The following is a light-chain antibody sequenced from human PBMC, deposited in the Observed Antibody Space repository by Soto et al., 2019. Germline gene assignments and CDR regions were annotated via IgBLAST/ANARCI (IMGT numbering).Light chain of an antibody. CDR2: DVS. Sequence: DIQLTQSPSFLSASVGDRVTITCQTSQGINNYLNWYQQKPGQAPKLLIYDVSHLQTGVPFRFRGSGSGQYFTLTISSLQPEDFATYYCQQANSFPLTFGGGTKVDIK. CDR1: QGINNY. V-gene: IGKV1-33*01. J-gene: IGKJ4*01. CDR3: QQANSFPLT.